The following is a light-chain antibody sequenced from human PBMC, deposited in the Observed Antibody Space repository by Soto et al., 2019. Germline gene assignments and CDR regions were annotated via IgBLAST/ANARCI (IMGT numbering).Light chain of an antibody. J-gene: IGKJ1*01. V-gene: IGKV3-15*01. Sequence: ELVMTQSPATLSVSPGERATLSCRASQSVSSNLAWYQQKPGQAPRLLIYGASTRATGIPARFSGSGSGTEFTLTISSLQSEDFAVYYCQQYGSSPRTFGQGTKVEIK. CDR1: QSVSSN. CDR2: GAS. CDR3: QQYGSSPRT.